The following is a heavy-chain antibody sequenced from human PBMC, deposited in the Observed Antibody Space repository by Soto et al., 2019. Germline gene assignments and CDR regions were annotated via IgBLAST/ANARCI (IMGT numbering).Heavy chain of an antibody. V-gene: IGHV3-13*01. J-gene: IGHJ4*02. Sequence: GGSLRLSCAASGFTFSSYDMHWVRQVTGKGLEWVSGISSSGYIYYPDSVQGRFTISRDNAKNSLYLQMNSLRAEDTAVYYCARAPHGDYLDGGDYWGQGTLVTVSS. CDR2: ISSSGYI. CDR1: GFTFSSYD. CDR3: ARAPHGDYLDGGDY. D-gene: IGHD4-17*01.